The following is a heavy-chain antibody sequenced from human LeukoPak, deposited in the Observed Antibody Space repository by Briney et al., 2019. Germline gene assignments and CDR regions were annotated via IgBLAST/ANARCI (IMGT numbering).Heavy chain of an antibody. CDR2: ISGSGGST. J-gene: IGHJ4*02. CDR1: GFTFSSYA. Sequence: GGSLRLSCAASGFTFSSYAMSWVRQPPAKGLEWVTAISGSGGSTYYADSVKGRFTISRDNSKNTLYLKMTSLRAEDTAVYYCAKDSSSCTNGVCYPAPFDYWGQGTLVTVSS. CDR3: AKDSSSCTNGVCYPAPFDY. D-gene: IGHD2-8*01. V-gene: IGHV3-23*01.